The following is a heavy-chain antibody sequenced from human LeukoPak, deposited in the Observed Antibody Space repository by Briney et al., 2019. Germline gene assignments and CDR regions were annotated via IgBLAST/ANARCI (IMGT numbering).Heavy chain of an antibody. CDR3: ARASYCSSTSCYRAPFDY. V-gene: IGHV3-21*01. CDR1: GFTFSSYS. Sequence: PGGSLRLSCAASGFTFSSYSMNWVRQAPGKGLEWVSSISSSSYIYYADSVKGRFTISRDNAKNSLYLQMNSLRAEDTAVYYCARASYCSSTSCYRAPFDYWGQGTLVTVSS. D-gene: IGHD2-2*01. J-gene: IGHJ4*02. CDR2: ISSSSYI.